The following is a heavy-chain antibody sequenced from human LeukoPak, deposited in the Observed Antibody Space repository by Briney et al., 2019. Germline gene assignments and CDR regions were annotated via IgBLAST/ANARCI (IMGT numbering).Heavy chain of an antibody. CDR3: ARGVIVVGGGYYFDY. Sequence: GGSLRLSCAASGFTFSTYRMNWVRQAPGKGLEWVSSISSSSYTYYADSVKGRFTISRDNAKNSLYLQMNSLRAEDTAVYYCARGVIVVGGGYYFDYWGQGTLATVSS. V-gene: IGHV3-21*01. J-gene: IGHJ4*02. CDR2: ISSSSYT. D-gene: IGHD3-22*01. CDR1: GFTFSTYR.